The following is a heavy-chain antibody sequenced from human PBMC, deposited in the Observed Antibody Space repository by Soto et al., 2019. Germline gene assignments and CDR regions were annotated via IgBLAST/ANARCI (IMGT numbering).Heavy chain of an antibody. CDR3: AIEGVGGYSGSGAPFDY. V-gene: IGHV3-11*05. D-gene: IGHD5-12*01. CDR1: GFRFSDYY. J-gene: IGHJ4*02. Sequence: QVQLVESGGGLVKPGGSLRLSCAASGFRFSDYYMSWVRQAPGKGLEWVSSIRSRTGSTNYADSVQGRFTISRDNGKNSLYLLVNSLRAEDTAVYFCAIEGVGGYSGSGAPFDYWGQGTLVTVSS. CDR2: IRSRTGST.